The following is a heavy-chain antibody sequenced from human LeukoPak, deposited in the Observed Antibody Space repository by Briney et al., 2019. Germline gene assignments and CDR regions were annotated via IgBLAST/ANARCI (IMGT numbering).Heavy chain of an antibody. Sequence: ASVKVSCKVSGYTLTELSMHWVRQAPGKGLEWMGRFDPEDGETIYAQKFQGRVTMTEDTSTDTAYMELSSLRSEDTAVYYCATGLIAAASTGYYYYGMDVWGKGTTVTVSS. J-gene: IGHJ6*04. CDR3: ATGLIAAASTGYYYYGMDV. D-gene: IGHD6-13*01. CDR2: FDPEDGET. CDR1: GYTLTELS. V-gene: IGHV1-24*01.